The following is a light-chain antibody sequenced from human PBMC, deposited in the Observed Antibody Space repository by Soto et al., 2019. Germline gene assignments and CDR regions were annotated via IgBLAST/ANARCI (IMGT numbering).Light chain of an antibody. J-gene: IGKJ1*01. CDR1: QSINW. V-gene: IGKV1-5*03. CDR2: EAS. Sequence: DIQLAQSPSTLSASVGDRITITCRATQSINWLAWYQQKPGKAPKLRIFEASRLESGVPSRLSGSGSGPEFALTIGSLQPDDVGTYYCQHYDTYSPMWTFGQGTKVDVK. CDR3: QHYDTYSPMWT.